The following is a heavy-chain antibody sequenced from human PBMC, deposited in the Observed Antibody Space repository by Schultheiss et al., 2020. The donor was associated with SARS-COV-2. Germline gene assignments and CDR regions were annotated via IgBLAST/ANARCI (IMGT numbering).Heavy chain of an antibody. CDR3: AKDGRGFGSGTFDS. Sequence: GGSLRLSCAASGFTFSSYAMSWVRQAPGKGLEWISYISESSRTIYYADSVKGRFTISRDNSKNTLHLQMSSLRAEDTALYYCAKDGRGFGSGTFDSWGQGTLVTVSS. J-gene: IGHJ4*02. D-gene: IGHD3-10*01. CDR1: GFTFSSYA. CDR2: ISESSRTI. V-gene: IGHV3-23*01.